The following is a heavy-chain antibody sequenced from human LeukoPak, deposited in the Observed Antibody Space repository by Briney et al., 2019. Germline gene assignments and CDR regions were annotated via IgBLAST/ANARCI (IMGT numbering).Heavy chain of an antibody. CDR1: GYSISSGYY. Sequence: SETLSLTCAVSGYSISSGYYWGWIRQPPGEGLEWIGSIYHSGSTYYNPSLKSRVTVSVDTSKNQFSLKLSSVTAADTAVYYCARHTESKYCTNGVCWIDYWGQGTLVTVSS. CDR2: IYHSGST. V-gene: IGHV4-38-2*01. CDR3: ARHTESKYCTNGVCWIDY. J-gene: IGHJ4*02. D-gene: IGHD2-8*01.